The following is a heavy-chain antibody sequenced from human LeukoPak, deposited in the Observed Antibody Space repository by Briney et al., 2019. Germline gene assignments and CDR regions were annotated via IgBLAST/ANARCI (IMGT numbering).Heavy chain of an antibody. V-gene: IGHV3-43*02. Sequence: PGGSLRLSCAASGFTFDEYAMHWVRQVPGKGLEWVSLITGDGGSTYYADSVKGRFTISTDTAKNSLYLQMNSLRAEDTAVYYCATDRLLWFGGGDAFDIWGQGTMVTVSS. CDR3: ATDRLLWFGGGDAFDI. CDR1: GFTFDEYA. D-gene: IGHD3-10*01. J-gene: IGHJ3*02. CDR2: ITGDGGST.